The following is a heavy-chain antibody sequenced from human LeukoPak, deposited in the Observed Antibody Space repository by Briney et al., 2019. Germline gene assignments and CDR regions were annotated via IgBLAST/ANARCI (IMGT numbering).Heavy chain of an antibody. CDR2: INHSGST. CDR3: ARRAMRDAFDI. J-gene: IGHJ3*02. D-gene: IGHD2-2*01. V-gene: IGHV4-34*01. CDR1: AASISSYY. Sequence: PSETLSLTCSVSAASISSYYWSWIRQPPGKGLEWIGEINHSGSTNYNPSLKSRVTISVDTSKNQFSLKLSSVTAADTAVYYCARRAMRDAFDIWGQGTMVTVSS.